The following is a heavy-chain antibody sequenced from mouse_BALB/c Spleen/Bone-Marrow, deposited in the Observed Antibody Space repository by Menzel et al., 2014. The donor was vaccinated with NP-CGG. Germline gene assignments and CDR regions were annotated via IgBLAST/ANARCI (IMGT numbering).Heavy chain of an antibody. CDR3: ARYGNYFYAMDY. CDR1: GFTFSSLG. Sequence: EVKLQESGGGLVQPGGSRKLSCAASGFTFSSLGMHWVRRAPEKGLEWVAYISSGSSTIYYADTVKGRFTISRDNPKNTLFLQMTSLRSEDTAMYYCARYGNYFYAMDYWGQGTSVTVSS. CDR2: ISSGSSTI. J-gene: IGHJ4*01. V-gene: IGHV5-17*02. D-gene: IGHD2-1*01.